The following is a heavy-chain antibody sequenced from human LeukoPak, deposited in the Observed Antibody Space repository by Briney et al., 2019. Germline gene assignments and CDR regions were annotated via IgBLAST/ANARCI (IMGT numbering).Heavy chain of an antibody. D-gene: IGHD3-22*01. Sequence: AGSLRLSCAASGFTFSSYSMNWVRQAPGKGQEWVSSISSSSSYIYYADSVKGRFTISRDNAKNSLYLQMNSLRAEDTAVYYCARDYYDSSGYYSGRYFDYWGQGTLVTVSS. J-gene: IGHJ4*02. CDR1: GFTFSSYS. CDR3: ARDYYDSSGYYSGRYFDY. V-gene: IGHV3-21*01. CDR2: ISSSSSYI.